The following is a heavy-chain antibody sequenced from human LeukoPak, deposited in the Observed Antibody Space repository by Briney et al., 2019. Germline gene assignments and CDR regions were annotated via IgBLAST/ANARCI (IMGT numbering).Heavy chain of an antibody. J-gene: IGHJ5*02. D-gene: IGHD1-20*01. CDR2: ISPIFDIA. V-gene: IGHV1-69*04. CDR1: GGTFSSYG. CDR3: AREFRQSNWNDGHWFDP. Sequence: GASVKVSCKASGGTFSSYGIIWVRQAPGQGLEWMGRISPIFDIANYAQKFQGRVTITAYTSTSTAYMELSSLRSEDTAIYYCAREFRQSNWNDGHWFDPWGQGTLVTVSS.